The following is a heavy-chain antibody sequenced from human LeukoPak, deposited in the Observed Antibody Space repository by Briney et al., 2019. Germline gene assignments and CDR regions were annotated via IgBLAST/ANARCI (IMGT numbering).Heavy chain of an antibody. V-gene: IGHV4-59*11. J-gene: IGHJ3*02. Sequence: PSETLSLTRIVSGGTIRSHYWSWIRQPPGKGLEGIGYIYYSGRNNYNPPLKSRVTISVDTSKNQFSLKLSSVTAADTAVYYCARDGYYDSSGYIAFDISGQGTMVTVSS. CDR3: ARDGYYDSSGYIAFDI. CDR1: GGTIRSHY. CDR2: IYYSGRN. D-gene: IGHD3-22*01.